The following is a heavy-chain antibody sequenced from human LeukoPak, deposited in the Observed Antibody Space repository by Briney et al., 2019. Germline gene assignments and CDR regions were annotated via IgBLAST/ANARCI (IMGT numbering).Heavy chain of an antibody. V-gene: IGHV4-59*08. CDR1: GGSINRYY. CDR2: IYYSGST. J-gene: IGHJ4*02. CDR3: ARDSYCGGDCAARAVDY. Sequence: SETLSLTCTVSGGSINRYYWTWIRQPPGKRLEWIGYIYYSGSTDYNPSLKSRVTMSVDTSKNQFSLKLSSVTAADTAVYYCARDSYCGGDCAARAVDYWGQGTLVTVSS. D-gene: IGHD2-21*02.